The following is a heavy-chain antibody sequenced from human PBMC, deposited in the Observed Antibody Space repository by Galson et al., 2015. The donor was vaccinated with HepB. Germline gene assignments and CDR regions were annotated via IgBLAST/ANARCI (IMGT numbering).Heavy chain of an antibody. CDR2: ISSSSSTI. D-gene: IGHD4-17*01. V-gene: IGHV3-48*01. CDR3: ARQGGQTYGQTDAFDI. CDR1: GFTFSSYS. Sequence: SLRLSCAASGFTFSSYSMNWVRQAPGKGLEWVSYISSSSSTIYYADSVKGRFTISRDDAKNSLYLQMNSLRAEDTAVYYCARQGGQTYGQTDAFDIWGQGTMVTVSS. J-gene: IGHJ3*02.